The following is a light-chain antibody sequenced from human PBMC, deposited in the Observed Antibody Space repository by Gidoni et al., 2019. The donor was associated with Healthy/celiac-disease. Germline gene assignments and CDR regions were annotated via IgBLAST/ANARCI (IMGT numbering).Light chain of an antibody. Sequence: EIVMTQSPATLSVSPGERATLSCRASQSVSSSYLAWYQQKPGQAPRLLIYGASARATGIPARFSGSGSGTEFTLTISSLQSEDFAVYYCQQYNNWPQTFXQXTKVEIK. CDR1: QSVSSSY. CDR2: GAS. J-gene: IGKJ1*01. CDR3: QQYNNWPQT. V-gene: IGKV3-15*01.